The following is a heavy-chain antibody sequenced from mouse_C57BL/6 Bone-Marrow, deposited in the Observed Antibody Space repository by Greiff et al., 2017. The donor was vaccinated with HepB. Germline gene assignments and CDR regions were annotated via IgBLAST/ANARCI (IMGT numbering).Heavy chain of an antibody. Sequence: VQLQESGPGLVAPSQSLSITCTVSGFSLTSYAISWVRQPPGKGLEWLGVIWTGGGTNYNSALKSRLSISKDNSKSQVFLKMNSLQTDDTARYYCARYYDGYYNWYFDVWGTGTTVTVSS. V-gene: IGHV2-9-1*01. CDR2: IWTGGGT. CDR3: ARYYDGYYNWYFDV. CDR1: GFSLTSYA. J-gene: IGHJ1*03. D-gene: IGHD2-3*01.